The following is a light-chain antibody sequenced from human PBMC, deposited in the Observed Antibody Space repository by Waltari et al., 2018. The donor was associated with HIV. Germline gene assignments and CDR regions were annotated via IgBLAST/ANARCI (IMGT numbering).Light chain of an antibody. V-gene: IGLV2-8*01. J-gene: IGLJ2*01. CDR3: AAYAGNNIVI. Sequence: QSALTQPPSASGSPGQSVTVPCTGTSSDLGYSNYVSWYQQHPGKAPKPLISDVNKRPSGVPYRFSASKSGATASLTVSGLLAEDEADYYCAAYAGNNIVIFGGGTKVTV. CDR2: DVN. CDR1: SSDLGYSNY.